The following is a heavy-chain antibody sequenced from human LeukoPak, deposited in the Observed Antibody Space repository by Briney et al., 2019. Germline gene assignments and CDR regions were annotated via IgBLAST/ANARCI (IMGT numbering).Heavy chain of an antibody. CDR1: GFTFSSYG. CDR2: IWYDGSNK. V-gene: IGHV3-33*01. CDR3: ARDQALYYYYYDMDV. Sequence: GGSLRLSCAASGFTFSSYGMHWVRQAPGKGLEWVAVIWYDGSNKYYADSVKGRFTISRDNSKNTLYLQMNSLRAEDTAVYYCARDQALYYYYYDMDVWGQGTTVTVSS. J-gene: IGHJ6*02.